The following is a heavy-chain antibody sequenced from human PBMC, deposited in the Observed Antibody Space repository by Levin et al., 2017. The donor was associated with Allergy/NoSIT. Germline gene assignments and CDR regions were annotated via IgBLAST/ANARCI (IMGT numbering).Heavy chain of an antibody. J-gene: IGHJ4*02. CDR1: GGSISSSSYY. CDR2: IYYSGST. CDR3: ARVGNIGCSSTSCYDFDY. Sequence: SETLSLTCTVSGGSISSSSYYWGWIRQPPGTGLEWIGSIYYSGSTYYNPSLKSRVTISVDTSKNQFSLKLSSVTAADTAVYYCARVGNIGCSSTSCYDFDYWGQGTLVTVSS. D-gene: IGHD2-2*01. V-gene: IGHV4-39*07.